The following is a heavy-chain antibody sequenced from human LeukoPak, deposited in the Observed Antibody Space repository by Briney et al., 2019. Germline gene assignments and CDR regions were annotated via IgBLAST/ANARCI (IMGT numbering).Heavy chain of an antibody. V-gene: IGHV1-18*01. CDR1: GYTLTSYG. CDR3: ARGDDNIVVVPAAITI. D-gene: IGHD2-2*01. J-gene: IGHJ4*02. Sequence: GASVKVSCKASGYTLTSYGISWVRQAPGQGLEWMGWISAYNGNTNYAQKLQGRVTMTTDTSTSTAYMELRSLRSDDTAVYYGARGDDNIVVVPAAITIWGQGTLVTVSS. CDR2: ISAYNGNT.